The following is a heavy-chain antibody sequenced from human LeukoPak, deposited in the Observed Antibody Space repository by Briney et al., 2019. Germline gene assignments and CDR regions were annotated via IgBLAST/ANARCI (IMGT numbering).Heavy chain of an antibody. Sequence: GASVKVSCKASGYTFTSYYMHWVRQAPGQGLEWMGIINPSGGSTSYAQKFQGRVTMTRDTSTNTVYMELSSLRSEDTAVYYCARDGAPADYYGSGSYYKNWGQGTLVTVSS. V-gene: IGHV1-46*01. D-gene: IGHD3-10*01. J-gene: IGHJ4*02. CDR3: ARDGAPADYYGSGSYYKN. CDR2: INPSGGST. CDR1: GYTFTSYY.